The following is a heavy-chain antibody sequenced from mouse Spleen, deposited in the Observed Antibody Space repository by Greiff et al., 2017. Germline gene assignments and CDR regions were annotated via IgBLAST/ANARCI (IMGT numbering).Heavy chain of an antibody. CDR2: IDPSDSET. V-gene: IGHV1-52*01. D-gene: IGHD2-4*01. J-gene: IGHJ1*01. CDR1: GYTFTSYW. CDR3: ARGGLRSYWYFDV. Sequence: QVHVKQSGAELVRPGSSVKLSCKASGYTFTSYWMHWVKQRPIQGLEWIGNIDPSDSETHYNQKFKDKATLTVDKSSSTAYMQLSSLTSEDSAVYYCARGGLRSYWYFDVWGAGTTVTVSS.